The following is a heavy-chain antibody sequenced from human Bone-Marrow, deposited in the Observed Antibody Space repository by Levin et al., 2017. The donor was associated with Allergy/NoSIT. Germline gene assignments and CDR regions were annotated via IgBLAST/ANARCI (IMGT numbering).Heavy chain of an antibody. V-gene: IGHV5-51*01. Sequence: GESLKISCKGSGYSFTSSWIGWVRQLPEKGLEWMGSIYLGDSDSRYSPSFQGQVSISADKSSSTAYLQWSSLTASDTDMYYCARRAPNRIGTTGNWFDPWGQGILVTVSS. J-gene: IGHJ5*02. D-gene: IGHD1-7*01. CDR2: IYLGDSDS. CDR1: GYSFTSSW. CDR3: ARRAPNRIGTTGNWFDP.